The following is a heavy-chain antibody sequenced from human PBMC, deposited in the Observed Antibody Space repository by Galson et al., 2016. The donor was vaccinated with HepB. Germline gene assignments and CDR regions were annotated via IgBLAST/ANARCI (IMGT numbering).Heavy chain of an antibody. D-gene: IGHD3-10*01. CDR2: ISGYNDYT. CDR3: ARNVSRKSSGTSLYAMDV. J-gene: IGHJ6*02. Sequence: SVKVSCKASGYIFNNYGISWVRQAPGQGLEWMGWISGYNDYTNYAQNLQDRIIMTTDTSTTTAYMELRSLRSDDTAVYYCARNVSRKSSGTSLYAMDVWGQGTTVTVSS. V-gene: IGHV1-18*01. CDR1: GYIFNNYG.